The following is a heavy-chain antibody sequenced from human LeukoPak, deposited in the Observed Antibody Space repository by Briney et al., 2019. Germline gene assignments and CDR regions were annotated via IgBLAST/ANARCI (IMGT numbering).Heavy chain of an antibody. CDR2: IIPIFGTA. CDR3: ARDRYSHYYYGMDV. V-gene: IGHV1-69*05. D-gene: IGHD1-26*01. CDR1: GGTFSSYA. J-gene: IGHJ6*02. Sequence: SVKVSCKASGGTFSSYAISWVRQAPGQGREWMGGIIPIFGTANYAQKLQGRVTMTTDTSTSTAYMELRSLRSDDTAVYYCARDRYSHYYYGMDVWGQGTTVTVSS.